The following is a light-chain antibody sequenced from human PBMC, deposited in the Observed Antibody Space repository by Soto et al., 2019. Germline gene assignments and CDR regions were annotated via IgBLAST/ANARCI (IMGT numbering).Light chain of an antibody. CDR3: QQYGTSQT. V-gene: IGKV3-20*01. CDR1: QSVSSNF. Sequence: VLTQSPGTLSLSPGERATLSCRASQSVSSNFLAWYQQKPGQAPRLLIYGVSTRAIGIPDRFSGSGSGTDFTLTISRLEPEDFAVYYCQQYGTSQTFGGGTKVESK. CDR2: GVS. J-gene: IGKJ4*01.